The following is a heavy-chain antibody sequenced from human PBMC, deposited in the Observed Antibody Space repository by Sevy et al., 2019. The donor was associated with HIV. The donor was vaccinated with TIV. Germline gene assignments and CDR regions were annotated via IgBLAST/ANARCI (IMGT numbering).Heavy chain of an antibody. CDR1: GYTFTGYY. J-gene: IGHJ4*02. Sequence: ASVKVSCKASGYTFTGYYMHWVRQAPGQGLEWMGWINPNSGGTNYAQKFQGRVTMTRDTSISTAYMELSRLRSDDTAVYYCARPGISEQWLVRNSYYFDYWGRGTLVTVSS. D-gene: IGHD6-19*01. V-gene: IGHV1-2*02. CDR2: INPNSGGT. CDR3: ARPGISEQWLVRNSYYFDY.